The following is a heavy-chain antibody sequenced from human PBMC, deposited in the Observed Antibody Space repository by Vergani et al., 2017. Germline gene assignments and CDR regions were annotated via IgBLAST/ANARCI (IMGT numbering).Heavy chain of an antibody. CDR3: TKDNVYGGNSGLDY. V-gene: IGHV3-9*01. CDR1: GFTFDDYA. J-gene: IGHJ4*02. CDR2: ISWNSDSI. D-gene: IGHD4-23*01. Sequence: EVQLVESGGGLVQPGRSLRLSCAASGFTFDDYAMHWVRQAPGKGLEWVSGISWNSDSIGYADSVKGRFTISRYNAKNSLYLQMNSLRTEDTALYYCTKDNVYGGNSGLDYWGQGTLVTVSS.